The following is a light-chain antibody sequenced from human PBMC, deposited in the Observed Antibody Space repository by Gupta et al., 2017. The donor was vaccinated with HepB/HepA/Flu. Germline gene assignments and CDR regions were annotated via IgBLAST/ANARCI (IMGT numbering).Light chain of an antibody. J-gene: IGLJ1*01. Sequence: GHSNRPSGVPDRFSGSKSGTSASLTIAGRQAEDEHDYYCQAYDNGMNVFATGAKVTDL. V-gene: IGLV1-40*01. CDR3: QAYDNGMNV. CDR2: GHS.